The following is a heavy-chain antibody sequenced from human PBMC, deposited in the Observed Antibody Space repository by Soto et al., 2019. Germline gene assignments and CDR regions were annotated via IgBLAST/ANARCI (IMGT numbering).Heavy chain of an antibody. Sequence: QVQLVQSGAEVKKPGASVKVSCKASGYTFTSYGISWVRQAPGQGLEWMGWINTYNGNTEYAQKLQGRVTMTTDTSTRTAYMELRSVSSDDLAVFDGAREMVRGVGSDYWGQGALVTVSS. CDR1: GYTFTSYG. CDR2: INTYNGNT. J-gene: IGHJ4*02. D-gene: IGHD3-10*01. V-gene: IGHV1-18*03. CDR3: AREMVRGVGSDY.